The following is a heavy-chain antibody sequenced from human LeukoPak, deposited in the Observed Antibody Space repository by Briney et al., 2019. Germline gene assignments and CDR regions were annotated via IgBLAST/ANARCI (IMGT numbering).Heavy chain of an antibody. CDR3: ARQTGSGLFILP. D-gene: IGHD3-10*01. J-gene: IGHJ4*02. CDR2: IYYSGNT. Sequence: MASETLSLTCTVSGVSISSSNSYWGWIRQPPGKGLEWIGSIYYSGNTYYNSSLKSRVTISIDTSANLFSLKLNSVTAADTAFYFCARQTGSGLFILPGGQGTLVTVSS. CDR1: GVSISSSNSY. V-gene: IGHV4-39*01.